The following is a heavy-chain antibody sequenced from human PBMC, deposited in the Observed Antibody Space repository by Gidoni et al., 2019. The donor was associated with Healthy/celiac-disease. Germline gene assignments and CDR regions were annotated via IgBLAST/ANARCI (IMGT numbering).Heavy chain of an antibody. CDR2: IIPIFGTA. CDR1: GGTFSSYA. V-gene: IGHV1-69*01. CDR3: ARVERAPYCSGGSCYQFDY. D-gene: IGHD2-15*01. Sequence: QVQLVQSGAEVKKPGSSVKVSCKASGGTFSSYAISWVRQAPGQGLEWMGGIIPIFGTANYAQKFQGRVTITADESTSTAYMELSSLRSEDTAVYYCARVERAPYCSGGSCYQFDYWGQGTLVTVSS. J-gene: IGHJ4*02.